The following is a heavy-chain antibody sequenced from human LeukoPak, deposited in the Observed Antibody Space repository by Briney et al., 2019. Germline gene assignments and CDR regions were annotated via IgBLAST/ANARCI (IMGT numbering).Heavy chain of an antibody. CDR2: IYYSGST. CDR3: ARREVAAVNNWFDP. CDR1: GGSISSSSYY. V-gene: IGHV4-39*01. Sequence: SETLSLTCTVSGGSISSSSYYWGWIRQPPGQGLEWIGSIYYSGSTYYNPSLKSRVTISVDTSKNQFYLKLSSVTAADTAVYYCARREVAAVNNWFDPWGQGTLVTVSS. J-gene: IGHJ5*02. D-gene: IGHD2-15*01.